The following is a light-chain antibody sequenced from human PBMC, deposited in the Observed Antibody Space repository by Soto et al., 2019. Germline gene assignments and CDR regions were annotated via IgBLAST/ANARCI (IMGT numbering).Light chain of an antibody. CDR1: QSVSSRD. Sequence: EIVLTQPPGTLSLSPGERATLSCRASQSVSSRDLAWYQQKPGQAPRLLIYGASSRATGIPDRFTGSGSGTDFTLTISRLEPDDFAVYYCQQYGSSPTFGQGTKLEI. V-gene: IGKV3-20*01. CDR3: QQYGSSPT. CDR2: GAS. J-gene: IGKJ2*01.